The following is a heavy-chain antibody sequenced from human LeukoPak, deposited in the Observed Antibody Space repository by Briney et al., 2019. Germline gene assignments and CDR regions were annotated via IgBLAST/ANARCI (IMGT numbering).Heavy chain of an antibody. Sequence: GGSLRLSCAASGFTFSSYAMSWVRQAPGKGLEWVSAISGSGGSTYYADSVKGRFTISRDNSKNTLYLQMNSLRAEDTAVYYCARANYYDSSGPVVADAFDIWGQGTMVTVSS. J-gene: IGHJ3*02. CDR1: GFTFSSYA. CDR2: ISGSGGST. D-gene: IGHD3-22*01. V-gene: IGHV3-23*01. CDR3: ARANYYDSSGPVVADAFDI.